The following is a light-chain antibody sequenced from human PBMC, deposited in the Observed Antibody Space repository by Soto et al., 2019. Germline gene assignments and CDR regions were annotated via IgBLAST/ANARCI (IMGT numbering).Light chain of an antibody. CDR2: GAS. V-gene: IGKV3-15*01. CDR1: QSVTNN. J-gene: IGKJ1*01. CDR3: QQYNNWPPTWT. Sequence: EIVMTQSPATLSVSPGESATLSCRSSQSVTNNLAWYQQKPGQAPRLLIHGASTRATGFPARFSGIGSGTEFTLTISSLQSEDFAFYYCQQYNNWPPTWTLGQGTKVDIK.